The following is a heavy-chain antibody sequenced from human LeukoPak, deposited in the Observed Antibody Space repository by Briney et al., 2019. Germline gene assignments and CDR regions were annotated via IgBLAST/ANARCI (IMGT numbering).Heavy chain of an antibody. CDR2: IYYSGST. D-gene: IGHD3-22*01. CDR3: ARVIYDDSSGQHDY. Sequence: SETLSLTCTVSGGSISSGGYYWSWIRQHPGKGLEWIGYIYYSGSTYYNPSLKSRVTISVDTSKNQFSLKLSSVTAADTAVYYCARVIYDDSSGQHDYWGQGTLVTVSS. V-gene: IGHV4-31*03. J-gene: IGHJ4*02. CDR1: GGSISSGGYY.